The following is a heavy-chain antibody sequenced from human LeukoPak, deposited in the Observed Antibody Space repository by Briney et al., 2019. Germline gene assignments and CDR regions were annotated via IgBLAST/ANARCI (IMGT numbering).Heavy chain of an antibody. CDR2: IYYSGST. CDR1: GGSISNYY. D-gene: IGHD6-13*01. CDR3: VRGAGSTWYF. Sequence: PSETLSLTCTVSGGSISNYYWNWIRQPPGRGLEWIGYIYYSGSTNYNPSLKSRVTISVDTSKNQFSLKLRSVTAADTAVYYCVRGAGSTWYFWGQGTLVTVSS. J-gene: IGHJ4*02. V-gene: IGHV4-59*01.